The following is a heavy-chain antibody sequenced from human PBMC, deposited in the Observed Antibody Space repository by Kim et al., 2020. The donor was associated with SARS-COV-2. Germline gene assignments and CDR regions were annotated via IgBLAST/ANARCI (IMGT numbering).Heavy chain of an antibody. CDR1: GGTFSSYA. V-gene: IGHV1-69*13. J-gene: IGHJ6*02. CDR3: ARDPLGFWTGYSRAKTSYGMDV. D-gene: IGHD3-3*01. CDR2: IIPIFGTA. Sequence: SVKVSCKASGGTFSSYAISWVRQAPGQGLEWMGGIIPIFGTANYAQKFQGRVTITADESTSTAYMELSSLRSEDTAGYYCARDPLGFWTGYSRAKTSYGMDVWGQGTTVTVSS.